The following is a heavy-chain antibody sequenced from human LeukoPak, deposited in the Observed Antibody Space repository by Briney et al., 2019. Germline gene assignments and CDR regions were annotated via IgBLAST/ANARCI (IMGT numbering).Heavy chain of an antibody. CDR1: GFTFSSFA. CDR2: ISGSGGST. CDR3: AKNSRSSGYYLDY. J-gene: IGHJ4*02. D-gene: IGHD3-22*01. Sequence: GGSLRLSCAASGFTFSSFAMSWVRQARGKGLEWVSTISGSGGSTSYADSVKGGFTISRDNSKNTLYLQMNSLRAEDTALYYCAKNSRSSGYYLDYWGQGTLVTVSS. V-gene: IGHV3-23*01.